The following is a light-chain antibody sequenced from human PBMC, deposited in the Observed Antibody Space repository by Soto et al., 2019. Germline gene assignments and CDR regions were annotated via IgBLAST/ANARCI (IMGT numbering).Light chain of an antibody. J-gene: IGLJ3*02. CDR2: LNSDGSH. CDR3: QTWGTGIHWV. Sequence: QLVLTQSPSASASLGASVKLTCTLSSGHSRYAIAWHQQQPEKGPRYLMKLNSDGSHSKGDGIPDRFSGSSSGAERYLPISSRQPEDDADYYCQTWGTGIHWVFGGGTKLTVL. V-gene: IGLV4-69*01. CDR1: SGHSRYA.